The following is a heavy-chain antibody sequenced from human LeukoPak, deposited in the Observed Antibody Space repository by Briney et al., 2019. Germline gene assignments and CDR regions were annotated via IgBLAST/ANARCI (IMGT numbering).Heavy chain of an antibody. D-gene: IGHD1-26*01. CDR3: ARDYSGSYHFDY. CDR1: GFTFSPFW. CDR2: IGLDGTNT. V-gene: IGHV3-74*01. J-gene: IGHJ4*02. Sequence: GGSLRLSCVTSGFTFSPFWIHWVRQGPGKGLEWVSRIGLDGTNTNYADSVKGRFTVSRDNAKSTVYLQMNSLRADDTAVYYCARDYSGSYHFDYWGQGTLVTVSS.